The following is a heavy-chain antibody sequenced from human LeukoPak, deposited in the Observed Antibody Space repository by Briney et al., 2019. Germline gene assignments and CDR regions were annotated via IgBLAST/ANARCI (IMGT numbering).Heavy chain of an antibody. D-gene: IGHD6-13*01. Sequence: GGSLRLSCAASGFTFSSYAMSWVRQAPGKGLEWVSAISGSGGSTYYADSVKGRFTISRDNSKNTLYLQMNSLRAEDTAVYYCAKVSSWVLDASYIDYWGQGTLVTVSS. CDR1: GFTFSSYA. J-gene: IGHJ4*02. CDR2: ISGSGGST. V-gene: IGHV3-23*01. CDR3: AKVSSWVLDASYIDY.